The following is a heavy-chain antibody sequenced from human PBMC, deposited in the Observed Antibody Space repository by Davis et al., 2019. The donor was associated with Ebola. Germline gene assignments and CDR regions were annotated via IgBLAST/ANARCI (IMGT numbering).Heavy chain of an antibody. CDR1: GFSLTTSGVT. CDR3: AHRPVRNGYDPFDY. J-gene: IGHJ4*02. CDR2: IHWDDDE. V-gene: IGHV2-5*02. D-gene: IGHD5-12*01. Sequence: SGPTLVKPTQTLTLTCSFSGFSLTTSGVTVGWIRQSPGKALEWPALIHWDDDERYSPSLESRLTITKDTSKTQVVLTMTNMDPVDTATYFCAHRPVRNGYDPFDYWGQGILVTVSS.